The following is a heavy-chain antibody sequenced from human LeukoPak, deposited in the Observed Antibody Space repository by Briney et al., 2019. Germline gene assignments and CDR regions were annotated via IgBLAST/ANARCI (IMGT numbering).Heavy chain of an antibody. CDR1: GASINSYY. D-gene: IGHD2/OR15-2a*01. Sequence: PSETLSLTCIVSGASINSYYWTWIRQPPGQGLEWIGYMYYNGNSNYNPSLRSRVTMSVDTAKNQVSLNLKSVTAADTAVYYCATGSNSATSDAFDIWGQGTMVTVSS. J-gene: IGHJ3*02. V-gene: IGHV4-59*01. CDR2: MYYNGNS. CDR3: ATGSNSATSDAFDI.